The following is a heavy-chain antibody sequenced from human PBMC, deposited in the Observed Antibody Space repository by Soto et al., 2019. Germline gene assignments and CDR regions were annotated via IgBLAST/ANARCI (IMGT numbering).Heavy chain of an antibody. J-gene: IGHJ4*02. CDR2: ISAYNGDT. Sequence: GASVTGSCKASGYTFTNHGITWVRQDPGQGLEWMGWISAYNGDTIYAQKLQGRVTMTTDTSTSTAYMELRSLRSDDTAVYYCARVLFDYDSSGYYPSLGYWGQGTLVTVPQ. CDR3: ARVLFDYDSSGYYPSLGY. V-gene: IGHV1-18*01. CDR1: GYTFTNHG. D-gene: IGHD3-22*01.